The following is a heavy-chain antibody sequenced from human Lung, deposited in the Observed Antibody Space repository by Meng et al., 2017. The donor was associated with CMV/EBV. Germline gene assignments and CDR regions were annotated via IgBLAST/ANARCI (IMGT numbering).Heavy chain of an antibody. CDR1: GTFSSYA. CDR2: IIPIFGTA. D-gene: IGHD6-13*01. V-gene: IGHV1-69*05. Sequence: GTFSSYAISGVRQAPGQGLEWMGGIIPIFGTANYAQKFQGRVTITTDESTSTAYMELSSLRSEDTAVYYCAGGLYSSSWYGSDYFDYWGQGTLVTVSS. J-gene: IGHJ4*02. CDR3: AGGLYSSSWYGSDYFDY.